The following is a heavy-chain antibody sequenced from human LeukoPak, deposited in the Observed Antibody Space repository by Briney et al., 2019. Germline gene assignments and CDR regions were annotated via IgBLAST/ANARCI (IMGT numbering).Heavy chain of an antibody. CDR1: GFTFSSYS. J-gene: IGHJ1*01. CDR3: AAMVRGVISYFQH. Sequence: PGGSLRLSCAASGFTFSSYSMNWVRQAPGKGLEWVSSISSGSSYIYYADSVKGRFTISRDTSKNTLYLQMNSLRAEDTAVYYCAAMVRGVISYFQHWGQGTLVTVSS. D-gene: IGHD3-10*01. CDR2: ISSGSSYI. V-gene: IGHV3-21*04.